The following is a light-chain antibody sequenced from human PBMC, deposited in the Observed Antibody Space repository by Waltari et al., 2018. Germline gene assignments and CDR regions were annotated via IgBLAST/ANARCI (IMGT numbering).Light chain of an antibody. Sequence: QSALTQPASVSGSPGQSITISCTGTSSHCGAYNYVSWYQDHPDQGPKVIIYDVSERPSGVSARFSGSTSGNTASLTISGLQAEDEADYYCSSQSSDNIVLFGGGTRVTVL. CDR1: SSHCGAYNY. J-gene: IGLJ3*02. CDR3: SSQSSDNIVL. V-gene: IGLV2-14*03. CDR2: DVS.